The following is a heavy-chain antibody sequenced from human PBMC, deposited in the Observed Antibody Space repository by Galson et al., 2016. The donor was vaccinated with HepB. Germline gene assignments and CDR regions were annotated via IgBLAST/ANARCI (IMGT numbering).Heavy chain of an antibody. J-gene: IGHJ6*02. Sequence: SLRLSCAASGFTFNNYDMHWFRQAPGKGLEWVSYITRSGGTTLYADSVKGRFTISRDNSKNTLFLQMNSLRDEDTAVYFCARAWGNYGMDVWGQGTTVTVSS. D-gene: IGHD7-27*01. CDR3: ARAWGNYGMDV. V-gene: IGHV3-48*02. CDR2: ITRSGGTT. CDR1: GFTFNNYD.